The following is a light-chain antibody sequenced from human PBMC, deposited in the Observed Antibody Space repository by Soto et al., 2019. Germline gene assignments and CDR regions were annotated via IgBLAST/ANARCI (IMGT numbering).Light chain of an antibody. CDR1: SSNIGNNY. J-gene: IGLJ2*01. CDR2: DNN. V-gene: IGLV1-51*01. Sequence: QSVLTQPPSVSAAPGQKVTISCSGSSSNIGNNYVSWYQQLPGTAPKLLIYDNNNRPSGIPDRFSGSKSGTSATLVITGLQTGDEADYYCGTWDSSLSAPIFGGGTKLTVL. CDR3: GTWDSSLSAPI.